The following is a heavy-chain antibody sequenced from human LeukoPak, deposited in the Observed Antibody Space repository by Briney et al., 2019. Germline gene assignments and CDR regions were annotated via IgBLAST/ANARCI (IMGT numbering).Heavy chain of an antibody. CDR2: ISSSSSYI. CDR3: ARDCSSTSCPELDY. CDR1: GFTFSSYS. V-gene: IGHV3-21*01. Sequence: GGSLRLSCAASGFTFSSYSMNWVRQAPGKGLEWVSSISSSSSYIYYADSVKGRFTISRDNAKNSLYLQMNSLRAEDTAVYYCARDCSSTSCPELDYWGQGTLVTVSS. D-gene: IGHD2-2*01. J-gene: IGHJ4*02.